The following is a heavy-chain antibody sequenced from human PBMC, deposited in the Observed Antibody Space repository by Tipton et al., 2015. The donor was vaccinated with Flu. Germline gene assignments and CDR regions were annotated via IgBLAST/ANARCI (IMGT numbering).Heavy chain of an antibody. CDR2: IYPGDSDT. CDR3: VRQPGGVRYFDF. D-gene: IGHD1-14*01. J-gene: IGHJ2*01. V-gene: IGHV5-51*01. Sequence: QLVQSGAQVKKPGESLKISCKASGYSFTNNWIGWVRQMPGKGLEWVGIIYPGDSDTRYSPSFQGQVTISADKSISTAYLQWSSLKASDTATYYCVRQPGGVRYFDFWGRGTLVTVSP. CDR1: GYSFTNNW.